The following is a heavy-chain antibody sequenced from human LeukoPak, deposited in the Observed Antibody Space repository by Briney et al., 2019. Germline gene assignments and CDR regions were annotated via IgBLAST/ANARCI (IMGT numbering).Heavy chain of an antibody. CDR1: GYTFTSYY. J-gene: IGHJ1*01. D-gene: IGHD2-21*02. CDR3: ASERYCGGDCYSPLNFQH. CDR2: INPSGGST. V-gene: IGHV1-46*01. Sequence: ASVKVSCKASGYTFTSYYMHWVRQAPGQGLEWMGIINPSGGSTSYAQKFQGRVTMTRDTSTSTVYMELSSLRSEDTAVYYCASERYCGGDCYSPLNFQHWGQGTLVTVSS.